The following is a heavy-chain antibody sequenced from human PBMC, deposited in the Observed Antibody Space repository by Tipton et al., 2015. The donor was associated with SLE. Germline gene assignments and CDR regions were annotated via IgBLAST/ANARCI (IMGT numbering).Heavy chain of an antibody. V-gene: IGHV4-59*01. D-gene: IGHD5-18*01. J-gene: IGHJ4*02. CDR3: ARDKGIGRSGYSYFDY. Sequence: TLSLTCTVSGGSISSYYWSWIRQPPGKGLEWIGYIYYSGNTYYNPSLKSRVTISVDMSKNQFSLKLTSMTAADTAVYYCARDKGIGRSGYSYFDYWGQGTLVTVSS. CDR2: IYYSGNT. CDR1: GGSISSYY.